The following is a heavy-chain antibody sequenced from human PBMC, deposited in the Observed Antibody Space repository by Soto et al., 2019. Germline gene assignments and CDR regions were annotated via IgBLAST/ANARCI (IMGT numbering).Heavy chain of an antibody. V-gene: IGHV3-9*01. CDR2: ISWNSGSI. CDR3: AKDKGYSSGWYYFDY. J-gene: IGHJ4*02. CDR1: GFTFDDYA. D-gene: IGHD6-19*01. Sequence: EVQLVESGGGLVQPGRSLRLSCAASGFTFDDYAMHWVRQAPGKGLEWVSGISWNSGSIGYADSVKGRFTISRDNAKNSLYLQMNSLRAEDTAVYYCAKDKGYSSGWYYFDYWGQGTLVTVAS.